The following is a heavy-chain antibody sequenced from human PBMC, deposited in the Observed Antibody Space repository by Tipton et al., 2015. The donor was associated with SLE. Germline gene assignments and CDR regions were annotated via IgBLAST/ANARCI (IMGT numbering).Heavy chain of an antibody. D-gene: IGHD1-14*01. J-gene: IGHJ3*02. V-gene: IGHV4-4*07. Sequence: TLSLTCAISGGSFSGYAWSWIRQPAGKGLEWIGRMYTSGSTNYNPSLKSRVTISVDTSKKQFSLKLSSVTAADTAVYYCTRSGPRHNLAFDIWGQGTMVSVSS. CDR2: MYTSGST. CDR1: GGSFSGYA. CDR3: TRSGPRHNLAFDI.